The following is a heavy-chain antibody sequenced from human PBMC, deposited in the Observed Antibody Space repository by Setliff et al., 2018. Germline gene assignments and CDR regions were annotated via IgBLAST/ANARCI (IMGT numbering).Heavy chain of an antibody. J-gene: IGHJ6*03. Sequence: SVKVSCKASGGTFSNIGISWVRQAPGQGLEWMGGIIPLFGTTNYAQEFQGGVTITTDESTNTAYMELSSLRSEDTAMYYCVREKVVVVSATSYHYYMDVWGKGTTVTVSS. CDR2: IIPLFGTT. CDR1: GGTFSNIG. CDR3: VREKVVVVSATSYHYYMDV. V-gene: IGHV1-69*05. D-gene: IGHD2-15*01.